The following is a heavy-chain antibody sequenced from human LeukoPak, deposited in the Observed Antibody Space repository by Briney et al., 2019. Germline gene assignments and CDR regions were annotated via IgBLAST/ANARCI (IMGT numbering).Heavy chain of an antibody. Sequence: GGSLRLSCAASKFTFSSYSMNWVRQAPGKGLEWVSSINSYSSYIYYADSVKGRFTISRDNAKNSLYLQMNSLRAEDTAVYYCNVRWGPNSDYWGQGTLVTVSS. CDR1: KFTFSSYS. J-gene: IGHJ4*02. CDR2: INSYSSYI. CDR3: NVRWGPNSDY. D-gene: IGHD7-27*01. V-gene: IGHV3-21*01.